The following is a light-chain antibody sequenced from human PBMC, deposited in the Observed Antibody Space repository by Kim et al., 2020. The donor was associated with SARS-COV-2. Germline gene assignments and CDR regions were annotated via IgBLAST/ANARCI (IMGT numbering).Light chain of an antibody. CDR2: DAS. V-gene: IGKV3D-15*01. CDR3: QQYNDWPLT. CDR1: QSINTK. J-gene: IGKJ4*01. Sequence: EVIMTQSPVTLSVSPGERATFSCRASQSINTKLAWYQQKPGQAPRLLISDASTRATGIPARFSGSGSGTEFTLTISSLQSEDFAVYYCQQYNDWPLTFAGGTKVDIK.